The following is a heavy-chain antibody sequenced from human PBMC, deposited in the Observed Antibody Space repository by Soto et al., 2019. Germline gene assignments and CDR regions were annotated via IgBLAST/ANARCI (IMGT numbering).Heavy chain of an antibody. D-gene: IGHD1-7*01. Sequence: SVKVSCKASGGTFSSYAISWVRQAPGQGLEWMGEIIPIFGTANYAQKFQGRVTITADKSTSTAYMELSSLRSEDTAVYYCARPQLELRLDYYSYYGMDVWGQGTTVTVSS. CDR3: ARPQLELRLDYYSYYGMDV. CDR1: GGTFSSYA. CDR2: IIPIFGTA. J-gene: IGHJ6*02. V-gene: IGHV1-69*06.